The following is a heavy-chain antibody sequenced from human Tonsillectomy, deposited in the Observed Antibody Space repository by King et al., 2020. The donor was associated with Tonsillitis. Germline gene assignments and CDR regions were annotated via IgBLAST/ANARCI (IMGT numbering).Heavy chain of an antibody. Sequence: VQLVESGGGLVKPGGSLRLSCAASGFTFRNYDMAWVRQGPGKGLEWVSSITANSKYIYYAASVKGRFTISRDNARTSLYLDMDILSAEDTAVYYCTKDKGEDYYDSGRGAFDIWGQGTTVTVSS. CDR3: TKDKGEDYYDSGRGAFDI. J-gene: IGHJ3*02. CDR1: GFTFRNYD. V-gene: IGHV3-21*01. D-gene: IGHD3-22*01. CDR2: ITANSKYI.